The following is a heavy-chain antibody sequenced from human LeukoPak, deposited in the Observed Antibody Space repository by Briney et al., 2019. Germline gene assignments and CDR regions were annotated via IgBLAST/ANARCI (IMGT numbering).Heavy chain of an antibody. CDR1: GYTFSSYW. V-gene: IGHV3-74*01. D-gene: IGHD3-10*02. CDR3: TRDMSPAHF. J-gene: IGHJ4*02. Sequence: GGSLRLSCAASGYTFSSYWMHWVRHAPGKGLVWVSRINGDGSSTSYADSVKGRFTISRDNAKNTLYLQMNSLRADDTAVHYCTRDMSPAHFWGQGTLVTVSS. CDR2: INGDGSST.